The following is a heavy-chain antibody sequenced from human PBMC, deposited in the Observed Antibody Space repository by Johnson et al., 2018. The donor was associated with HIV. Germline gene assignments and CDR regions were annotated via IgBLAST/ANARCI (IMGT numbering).Heavy chain of an antibody. Sequence: MQLVESGGGVVQPGGSLRLSCAASGFTVSSNYMSWVRQAPGKGLEWVSVIYSGGSTYYADSVKGRFTISRDNSKNTLYLQMNSLRAEDTAVYYCASVRRGALDIWGQGTMVTVSS. CDR1: GFTVSSNY. CDR2: IYSGGST. V-gene: IGHV3-53*01. CDR3: ASVRRGALDI. J-gene: IGHJ3*02. D-gene: IGHD3-10*02.